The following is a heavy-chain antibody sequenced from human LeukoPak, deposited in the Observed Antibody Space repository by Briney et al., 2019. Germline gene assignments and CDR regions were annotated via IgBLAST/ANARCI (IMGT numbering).Heavy chain of an antibody. J-gene: IGHJ4*02. CDR1: GYTFSSYY. D-gene: IGHD6-19*01. CDR3: ARVPHPPRRQWLVPDGGY. Sequence: ASVKVSCKASGYTFSSYYVHWVRQAPGQGLEWMGIINPSGGSTNYAQKFQGRVTMTTDTSTSTAYMELRSLRSDDTAVYYCARVPHPPRRQWLVPDGGYWGQGTLVTVSS. CDR2: INPSGGST. V-gene: IGHV1-46*01.